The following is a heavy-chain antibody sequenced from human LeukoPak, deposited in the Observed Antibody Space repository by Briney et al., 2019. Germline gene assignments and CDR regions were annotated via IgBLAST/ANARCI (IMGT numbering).Heavy chain of an antibody. CDR1: GYTFTSHG. CDR3: ARGGGYDQWEYYFDY. CDR2: ISAYNGNT. Sequence: ASVKVSCKASGYTFTSHGISWVRQAPGQGLECMGWISAYNGNTNYAQKLQGRVTMTTDTSTSTAYMELRSLRSDDTAVYYCARGGGYDQWEYYFDYWGQGTLVTVSS. V-gene: IGHV1-18*01. J-gene: IGHJ4*02. D-gene: IGHD5-12*01.